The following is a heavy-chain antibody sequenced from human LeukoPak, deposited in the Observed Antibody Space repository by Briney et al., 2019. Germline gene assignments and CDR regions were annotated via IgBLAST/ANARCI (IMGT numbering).Heavy chain of an antibody. CDR1: GDSISSYY. V-gene: IGHV4-59*01. Sequence: SETLSLTCTVSGDSISSYYWSWIRQPPGRGLEWIGSIYYSGSTNYNPSLKSRVTISLDTSKNHFSLNLNSVTAADTAVYYCARYASSTIFGVVVGGWYDPWGQGTLVTVSS. D-gene: IGHD3-3*01. CDR3: ARYASSTIFGVVVGGWYDP. J-gene: IGHJ5*02. CDR2: IYYSGST.